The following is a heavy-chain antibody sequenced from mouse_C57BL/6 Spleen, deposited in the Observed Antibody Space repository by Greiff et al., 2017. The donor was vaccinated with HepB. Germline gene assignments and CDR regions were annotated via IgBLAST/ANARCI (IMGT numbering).Heavy chain of an antibody. CDR1: GYTFTSYG. CDR3: ARRSPITTVVDWYFDV. CDR2: IYPRSGNT. Sequence: VQLQESGAELARPGASVKLSCKASGYTFTSYGISWVKQRTGQGLEWIGEIYPRSGNTYYNEKFKGKATLTADKSSSTAYMELRSLTSEDSAVYFCARRSPITTVVDWYFDVWGTGTTVTVSS. J-gene: IGHJ1*03. V-gene: IGHV1-81*01. D-gene: IGHD1-1*01.